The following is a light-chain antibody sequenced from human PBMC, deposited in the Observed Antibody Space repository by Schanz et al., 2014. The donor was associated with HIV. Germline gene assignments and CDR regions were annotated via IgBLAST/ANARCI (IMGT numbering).Light chain of an antibody. CDR1: QNVGTY. V-gene: IGKV3-20*01. J-gene: IGKJ3*01. CDR2: GAS. Sequence: EIVLTQSPATLSLSPGERATLSCRASQNVGTYLGWYQQKPGQAPRLLIYGASKRATGIPARFSGSGSGTDFTLTISRLEPEDFAVYYCQQYGSSPFTFGPGTKVDIK. CDR3: QQYGSSPFT.